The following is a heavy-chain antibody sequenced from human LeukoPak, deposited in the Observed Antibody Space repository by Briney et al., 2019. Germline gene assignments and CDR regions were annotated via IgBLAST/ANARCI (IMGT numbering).Heavy chain of an antibody. CDR1: GYTFTSYG. CDR2: IIAYNGNT. J-gene: IGHJ6*03. Sequence: PGASVKVSCKASGYTFTSYGISWVRQAPGQGLEWMGWIIAYNGNTNYAQKFQGRVTMTRDTSTSTVYMELSSLRSEDTAVYYCARGPSITMARGGQWYYYMDVWGKGTTVTISS. V-gene: IGHV1-18*01. D-gene: IGHD3-10*01. CDR3: ARGPSITMARGGQWYYYMDV.